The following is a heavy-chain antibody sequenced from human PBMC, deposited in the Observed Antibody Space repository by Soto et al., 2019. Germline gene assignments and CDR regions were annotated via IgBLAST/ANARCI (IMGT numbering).Heavy chain of an antibody. CDR2: IYYSGST. CDR3: ARGGPGYGDSRYYFDY. V-gene: IGHV4-59*01. Sequence: SETLSLTCTVSGGSISSYYWSWIRQPPGKGLEWIGYIYYSGSTNYNPSLKSRVTISVDTSKNQFSLKLSSVTAADTAVYYCARGGPGYGDSRYYFDYWGQGTLVTVSS. CDR1: GGSISSYY. J-gene: IGHJ4*02. D-gene: IGHD4-17*01.